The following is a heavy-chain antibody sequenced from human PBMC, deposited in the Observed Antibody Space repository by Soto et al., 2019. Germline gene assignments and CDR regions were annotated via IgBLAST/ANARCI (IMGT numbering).Heavy chain of an antibody. CDR1: GDSVSSNSAA. Sequence: SQTLSLTCAISGDSVSSNSAAWNWIRQSPSRGLEWLGRTYYRSKWYNDYAVSVKSRITINPDTSKNQFSLQLNSVTPEDTAVYYCARDPVLYSSGWRNGIDPWGPGTLVTVSS. CDR2: TYYRSKWYN. CDR3: ARDPVLYSSGWRNGIDP. J-gene: IGHJ5*02. D-gene: IGHD6-19*01. V-gene: IGHV6-1*01.